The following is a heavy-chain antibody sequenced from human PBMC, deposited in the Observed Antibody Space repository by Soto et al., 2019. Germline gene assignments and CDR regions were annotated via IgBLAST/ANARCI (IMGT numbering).Heavy chain of an antibody. CDR2: ISTSSNTI. J-gene: IGHJ4*02. D-gene: IGHD6-6*01. Sequence: PGGSLRLSCAASGFTFSDYNMNWVRQSPGKGLEWISYISTSSNTIYYADSVKGRFTISRDNAKKSLFLQMNSLRDEDTAVYYCARGGATSSSFTYWGQGALVTVSS. CDR1: GFTFSDYN. V-gene: IGHV3-48*02. CDR3: ARGGATSSSFTY.